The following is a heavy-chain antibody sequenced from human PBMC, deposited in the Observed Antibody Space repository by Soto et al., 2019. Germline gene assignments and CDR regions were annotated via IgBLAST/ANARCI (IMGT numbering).Heavy chain of an antibody. V-gene: IGHV1-69*13. Sequence: GASVKVSCKASGGTFSSYAISWVRQAPGQGLEWKGGIIPIFGTTNYAQKFQGRVTITADASTSTAYMELRSLRSEDTAVFYCARVIWFGTTYHFDYWGQGTLVTVSS. D-gene: IGHD3-10*01. CDR2: IIPIFGTT. CDR3: ARVIWFGTTYHFDY. CDR1: GGTFSSYA. J-gene: IGHJ4*02.